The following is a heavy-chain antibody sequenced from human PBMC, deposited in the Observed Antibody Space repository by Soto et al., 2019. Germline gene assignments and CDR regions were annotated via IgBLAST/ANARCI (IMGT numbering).Heavy chain of an antibody. J-gene: IGHJ4*02. CDR1: GYTFTSYG. CDR2: ISAYNGNK. CDR3: AGEPNYFDY. V-gene: IGHV1-18*01. Sequence: QVQLVQSGAEVKKPGASVKVSCKASGYTFTSYGISWVRQAPGQGLEWMGWISAYNGNKKYAQKVQGRVTMTTDTSSSTADMELRSLRSDDTAVYYCAGEPNYFDYWGQGTLVTVSS.